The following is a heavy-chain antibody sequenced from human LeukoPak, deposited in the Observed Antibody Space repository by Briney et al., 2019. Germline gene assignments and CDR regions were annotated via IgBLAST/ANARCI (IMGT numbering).Heavy chain of an antibody. CDR2: IATYNGQT. J-gene: IGHJ5*02. CDR3: ARDMVGLAADGNWFDP. Sequence: GASVKLSCKASGYSFSNYGISWVRHAPGQGLEWMGWIATYNGQTKYAESVQGRVTMTTDTSATTAYMELRTLISDDTAVFYCARDMVGLAADGNWFDPWGRGTLVTVSS. CDR1: GYSFSNYG. V-gene: IGHV1-18*01. D-gene: IGHD6-13*01.